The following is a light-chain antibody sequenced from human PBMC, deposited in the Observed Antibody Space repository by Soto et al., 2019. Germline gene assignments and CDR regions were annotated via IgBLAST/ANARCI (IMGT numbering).Light chain of an antibody. J-gene: IGKJ4*01. CDR2: GAS. CDR1: QTVSNTY. CDR3: QQYGALPPT. Sequence: EIVLTQFPGALSLSPGERVTLSCRASQTVSNTYLAWYQQKSGQAPKFLIYGASNRATGMPDRFSGSGSGTDITLTISRLEPEEFAVYYCQQYGALPPTFGGGTKVEIK. V-gene: IGKV3-20*01.